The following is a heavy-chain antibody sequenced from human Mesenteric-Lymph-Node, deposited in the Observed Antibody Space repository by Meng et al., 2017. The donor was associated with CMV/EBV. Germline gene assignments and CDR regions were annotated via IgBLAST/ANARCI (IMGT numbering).Heavy chain of an antibody. J-gene: IGHJ4*02. D-gene: IGHD2-15*01. Sequence: QVQLQQGGAGLLKPSETLSLTCAVYGGSFSGYYWSWIRQPPGKGLEWIGEINHSGVPNYNPSLKSRVTISLDRSKNQLSLKLSSVTAEDTAVYYCARGSDIPVNNYWGQGTLVTVSS. CDR3: ARGSDIPVNNY. V-gene: IGHV4-34*01. CDR2: INHSGVP. CDR1: GGSFSGYY.